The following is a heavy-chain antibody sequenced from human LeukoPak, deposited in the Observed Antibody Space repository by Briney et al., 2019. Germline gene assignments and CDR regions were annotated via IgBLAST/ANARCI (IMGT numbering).Heavy chain of an antibody. CDR1: GFTFSSYG. J-gene: IGHJ4*02. D-gene: IGHD6-19*01. CDR2: ISYDGSNK. V-gene: IGHV3-30*03. CDR3: AGTVAGLYYFDY. Sequence: GGSLRLSCAASGFTFSSYGMHWVRQAPGKGLEWVAVISYDGSNKYYADSVKGRFTISRDNSKNTLYLQMNSLRAEDTAVYYCAGTVAGLYYFDYWGQGTLVTVSS.